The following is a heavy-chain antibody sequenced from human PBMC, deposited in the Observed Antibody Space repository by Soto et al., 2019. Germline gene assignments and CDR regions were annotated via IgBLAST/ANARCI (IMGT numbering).Heavy chain of an antibody. CDR1: GFTFSNYW. D-gene: IGHD1-20*01. J-gene: IGHJ4*02. V-gene: IGHV3-74*01. Sequence: EVQLVESGGGLVQPGGSLRLSCVASGFTFSNYWMHWVRQAPGKGLVWVSRISPDGSNTNYADSVKGRFTISRDNAKNTVYLPLNRLRAEDTALYYCTRANWKSYWGQETLVTVSS. CDR3: TRANWKSY. CDR2: ISPDGSNT.